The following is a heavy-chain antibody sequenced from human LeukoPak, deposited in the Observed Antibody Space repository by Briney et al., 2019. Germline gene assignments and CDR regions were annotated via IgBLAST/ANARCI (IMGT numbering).Heavy chain of an antibody. V-gene: IGHV4-4*02. J-gene: IGHJ6*02. D-gene: IGHD2-8*01. CDR3: ARCTGYYYYGMDV. Sequence: SGTLSLTCAVSGGSISSSNWWSWVRQPPGKELEWVGEIYHSGSTNYNPSLKSRVTISVDTSKNQFSLKLSSVTAADTAVYYCARCTGYYYYGMDVWGQGTTVTVSS. CDR2: IYHSGST. CDR1: GGSISSSNW.